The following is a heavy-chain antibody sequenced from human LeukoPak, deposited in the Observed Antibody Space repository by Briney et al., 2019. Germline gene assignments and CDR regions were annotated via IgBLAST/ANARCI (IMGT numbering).Heavy chain of an antibody. CDR3: ATAQGRYYHYYMDV. Sequence: ASVKVSCEASGYSFTSHYMHWVRQAPGQGLEWMGLINPRGTSTIYAEKFQGRIIMTRDMSTTTDYMELSSLRSEDTAVYYCATAQGRYYHYYMDVWGKGTTVTVSS. CDR1: GYSFTSHY. V-gene: IGHV1-46*01. J-gene: IGHJ6*03. D-gene: IGHD1-26*01. CDR2: INPRGTST.